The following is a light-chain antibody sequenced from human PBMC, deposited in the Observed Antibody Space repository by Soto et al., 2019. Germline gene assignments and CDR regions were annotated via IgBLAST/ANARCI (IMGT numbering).Light chain of an antibody. CDR1: QSVSSTF. J-gene: IGKJ5*01. Sequence: EIVLTQSPGTLSLSPVERATLSCMASQSVSSTFLAWYQQKPGQAPRLLIYGASSRATAIPDRFSGSGSGTDFTLTISRLEPEDFAVYYCQYRSNWPITFGQGTRLEI. CDR3: QYRSNWPIT. CDR2: GAS. V-gene: IGKV3D-20*02.